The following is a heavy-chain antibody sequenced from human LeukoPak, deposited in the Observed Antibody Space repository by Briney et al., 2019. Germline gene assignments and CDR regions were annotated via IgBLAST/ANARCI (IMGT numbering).Heavy chain of an antibody. D-gene: IGHD4-11*01. CDR2: ISGSGGTA. CDR3: AKSSGYSDYAWFDS. CDR1: GFTFNIYA. V-gene: IGHV3-23*01. Sequence: GGSLRLSCAASGFTFNIYAMNWVRQAPGKGLEWVSLISGSGGTAYYADSVKGRFTISRDKSKNTVFLQMNSLRDDDTALYFCAKSSGYSDYAWFDSWGQGTLVTVSS. J-gene: IGHJ5*01.